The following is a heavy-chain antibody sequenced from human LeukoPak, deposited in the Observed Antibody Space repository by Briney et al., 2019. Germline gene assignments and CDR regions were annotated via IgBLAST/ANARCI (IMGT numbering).Heavy chain of an antibody. CDR3: ARVLSRDWNYVND. Sequence: SGTLSLTCAVSGGSISSRNWWSWIRQPPGKGLDWIGEIYHSGSTNYNPSLKSRVTISVDKSKNQFSLKLSSVTAADTAVYYCARVLSRDWNYVNDWGQGTLVTVSS. J-gene: IGHJ4*02. CDR1: GGSISSRNW. V-gene: IGHV4-4*02. CDR2: IYHSGST. D-gene: IGHD1-7*01.